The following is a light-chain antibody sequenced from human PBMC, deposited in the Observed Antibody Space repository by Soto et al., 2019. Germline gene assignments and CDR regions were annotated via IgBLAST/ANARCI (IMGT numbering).Light chain of an antibody. V-gene: IGKV3-15*01. Sequence: EIVMTQSPATLPVSPGERATLACRASQSVSSDLAWYQQKPGQPPRLLIYRTSTRATGIPARFSGSGSGTEFTRTISSMQSEDFAVYYCQQYYNWLTFGGGTKVE. CDR3: QQYYNWLT. J-gene: IGKJ4*01. CDR2: RTS. CDR1: QSVSSD.